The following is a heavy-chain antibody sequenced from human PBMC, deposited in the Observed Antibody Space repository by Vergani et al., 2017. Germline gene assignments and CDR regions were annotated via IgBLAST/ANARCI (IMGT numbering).Heavy chain of an antibody. V-gene: IGHV1-2*02. CDR2: INPNSGGT. Sequence: VQLLESGAEVKKPGASVKVSCKASGYTFTGYYMHWVRQAPGQGLEWMGWINPNSGGTNYAQKFQGRVTMTRDTSISTAYMELSRLRSDDTAVYYCARDRSGSSGYYPQYYYYYYGMDVWGQGTTVTVSS. D-gene: IGHD3-22*01. CDR1: GYTFTGYY. J-gene: IGHJ6*02. CDR3: ARDRSGSSGYYPQYYYYYYGMDV.